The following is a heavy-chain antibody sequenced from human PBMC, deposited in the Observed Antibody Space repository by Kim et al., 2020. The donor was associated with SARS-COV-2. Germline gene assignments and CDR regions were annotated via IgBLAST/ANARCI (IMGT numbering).Heavy chain of an antibody. Sequence: VKGRFTISRANAKNSLYLQMNSMRAEGTAVYYCARGRCCSSTSCSAHFDYWGQGTLVTVSS. D-gene: IGHD2-2*01. CDR3: ARGRCCSSTSCSAHFDY. J-gene: IGHJ4*02. V-gene: IGHV3-11*05.